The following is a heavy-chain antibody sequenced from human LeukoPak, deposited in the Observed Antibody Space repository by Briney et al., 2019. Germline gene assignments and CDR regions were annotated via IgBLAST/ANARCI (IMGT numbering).Heavy chain of an antibody. J-gene: IGHJ5*02. Sequence: SETLSLTCTVSGGSISSYYWSWIRQPAGKGLEWIGRIYTSGSTNYNPSLKSRVTMSVDTSKNQFSLKLSSVTAADTAVYYCARDGVEMATITPWFDPWGQGTLSPSPQ. CDR1: GGSISSYY. D-gene: IGHD5-24*01. V-gene: IGHV4-4*07. CDR2: IYTSGST. CDR3: ARDGVEMATITPWFDP.